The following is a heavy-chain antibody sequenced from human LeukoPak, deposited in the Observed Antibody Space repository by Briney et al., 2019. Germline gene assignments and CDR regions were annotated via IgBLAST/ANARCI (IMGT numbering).Heavy chain of an antibody. CDR1: GFTFSSYG. V-gene: IGHV3-30*18. CDR2: ISYDGSNK. CDR3: ANLRIPAAGPDY. J-gene: IGHJ4*02. Sequence: GGSLRLSCAASGFTFSSYGMHWVRQAPGKGLEWVAVISYDGSNKYYADSVKGRFTISRDNSKNTLYLQMNSLRAEDTAVYYCANLRIPAAGPDYWGQGTLVTVSS. D-gene: IGHD6-13*01.